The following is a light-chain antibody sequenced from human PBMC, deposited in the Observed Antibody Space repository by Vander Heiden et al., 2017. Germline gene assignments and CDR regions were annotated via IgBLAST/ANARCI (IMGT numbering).Light chain of an antibody. J-gene: IGKJ1*01. Sequence: DIQMTQSPSSLSASVGDRVTITCRASQSISNFLNWYQQKPGKAPKFLIYAASSLQSGVPSRFSGSGSGTDFTLTISRLQPEDFAIYYWQQNYNMRTFGQGTKVEIK. CDR3: QQNYNMRT. V-gene: IGKV1-39*01. CDR1: QSISNF. CDR2: AAS.